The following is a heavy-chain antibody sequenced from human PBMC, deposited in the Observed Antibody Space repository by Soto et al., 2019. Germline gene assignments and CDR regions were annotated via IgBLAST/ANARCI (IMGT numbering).Heavy chain of an antibody. J-gene: IGHJ5*02. CDR2: VSSDGSHK. V-gene: IGHV3-30*14. D-gene: IGHD7-27*01. CDR1: GFTFRSHS. CDR3: ARDVTGSTTTWLDP. Sequence: QMQLVESGGGVVQPGMSLRLSCAASGFTFRSHSMHWVRQPPGKGLEWLAVVSSDGSHKFYADSVKGRFTISRDNSENTLYLLMNSLRDEDMGLYFCARDVTGSTTTWLDPWGQGTLVTVSS.